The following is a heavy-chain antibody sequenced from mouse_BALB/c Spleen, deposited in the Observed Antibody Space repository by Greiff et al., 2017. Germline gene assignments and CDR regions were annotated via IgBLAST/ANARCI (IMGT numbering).Heavy chain of an antibody. J-gene: IGHJ3*01. D-gene: IGHD2-4*01. CDR1: GFTFSSYT. V-gene: IGHV5-12-2*01. Sequence: EVKLVESGGGLVQPGGSLKLSCAASGFTFSSYTMSWVRQTPEKRLEWVAYISNGGGSTYYPDTVKGRFTISRDNAKNTLYLQMSSLKSEDTAMYYCARLSTMITTDGSWFAYWGQGTLVTVSA. CDR2: ISNGGGST. CDR3: ARLSTMITTDGSWFAY.